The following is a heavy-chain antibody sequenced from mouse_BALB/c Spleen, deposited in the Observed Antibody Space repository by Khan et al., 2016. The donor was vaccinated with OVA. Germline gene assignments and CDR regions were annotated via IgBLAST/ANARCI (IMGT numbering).Heavy chain of an antibody. CDR3: AREWGSWFPY. V-gene: IGHV1-77*01. D-gene: IGHD1-3*01. CDR2: ISPGSGNT. Sequence: VQLQESGTELARPGASVKLSCKASGYIFIDYNINWVKQRTGQGLEWIGEISPGSGNTYYNEKFKGKAALTADKSSSTAYMQLSSLASADSAVYLCAREWGSWFPYWGQGTLITVSA. CDR1: GYIFIDYN. J-gene: IGHJ3*01.